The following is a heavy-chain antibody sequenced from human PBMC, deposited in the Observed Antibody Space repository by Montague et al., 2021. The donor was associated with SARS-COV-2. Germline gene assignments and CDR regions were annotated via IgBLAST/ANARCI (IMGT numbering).Heavy chain of an antibody. D-gene: IGHD6-13*01. J-gene: IGHJ5*02. CDR3: ARDRFIAGARLPHGFDH. CDR2: IYYSGGT. V-gene: IGHV4-59*01. CDR1: GGPISGYY. Sequence: SETLSLTCTVSGGPISGYYWSWIRQPPGKGLEWIGYIYYSGGTIYNPSLKSRVIISVDTSKNQFSLKLSSVTAADTAVYYCARDRFIAGARLPHGFDHWGQGTLVTVSS.